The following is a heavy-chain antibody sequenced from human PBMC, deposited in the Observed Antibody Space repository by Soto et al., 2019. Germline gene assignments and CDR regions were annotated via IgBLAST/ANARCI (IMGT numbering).Heavy chain of an antibody. Sequence: SETLSLTCTVSGGSISSGDYYWSWIRQPPGKGLEWIGYIYYSGSTYYNPSLKSRVTISVDTSKNQFSLKLSSVTAADTAVYYCASGYYDFWSGYPNYGMDVWGQGTTVTVSS. CDR3: ASGYYDFWSGYPNYGMDV. D-gene: IGHD3-3*01. J-gene: IGHJ6*02. V-gene: IGHV4-30-4*01. CDR2: IYYSGST. CDR1: GGSISSGDYY.